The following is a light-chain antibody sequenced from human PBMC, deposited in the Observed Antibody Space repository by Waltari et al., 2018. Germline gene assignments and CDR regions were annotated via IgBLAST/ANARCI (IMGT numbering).Light chain of an antibody. V-gene: IGKV4-1*01. CDR1: QTVLHSSDTKNY. Sequence: DIVMTQSPDSLAVSLGERATINCKSSQTVLHSSDTKNYLAWYQQKPGQPPKLLIYWSSTRESGVPDRFSGSGSGTDFTLTISSLQAEDVAVYYCHQYSSTPWTFGQGTKVEVK. J-gene: IGKJ1*01. CDR3: HQYSSTPWT. CDR2: WSS.